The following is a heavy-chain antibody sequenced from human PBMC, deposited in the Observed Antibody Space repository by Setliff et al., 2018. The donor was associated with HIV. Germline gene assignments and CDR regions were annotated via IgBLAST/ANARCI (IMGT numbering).Heavy chain of an antibody. CDR3: ARPWGAAPGGAARVLDY. CDR1: GDSVSDSY. Sequence: PSETLSLTCTVSGDSVSDSYWSWIRQPPGKGLEWIGYVHYSGETNYNPSLKSRVAISVDTSKNQFSLKLTSVTAADTAVYYCARPWGAAPGGAARVLDYWGQGTLVTVSS. J-gene: IGHJ4*02. V-gene: IGHV4-59*08. D-gene: IGHD6-6*01. CDR2: VHYSGET.